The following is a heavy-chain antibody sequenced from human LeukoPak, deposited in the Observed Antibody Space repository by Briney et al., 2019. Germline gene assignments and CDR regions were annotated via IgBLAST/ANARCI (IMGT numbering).Heavy chain of an antibody. CDR1: GFTFSSYW. V-gene: IGHV3-74*01. CDR2: INSDGSST. CDR3: ARGGFGRPNAFDI. D-gene: IGHD3-16*01. Sequence: GGSLRLSCAASGFTFSSYWMHWVRQAPGKGLVWVSRINSDGSSTSYADSVKGRFIISRDNAKNTLYVQMNGVRAEDTAVYYCARGGFGRPNAFDIWGQGTMVTVSS. J-gene: IGHJ3*02.